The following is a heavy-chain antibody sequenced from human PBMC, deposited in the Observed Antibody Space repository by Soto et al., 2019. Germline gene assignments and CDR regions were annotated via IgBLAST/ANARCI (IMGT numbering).Heavy chain of an antibody. CDR2: ISGSGGST. CDR3: AKDFEYYSYGTDY. Sequence: GGSLRLSCAASEFTFNNYAMTWVRQTPGKGLEWVAGISGSGGSTYYADSVKGRFTISRDNSKNTLYLQMNSLRAEDTAVYYCAKDFEYYSYGTDYWGQGALVTVSS. V-gene: IGHV3-23*01. D-gene: IGHD5-18*01. J-gene: IGHJ4*02. CDR1: EFTFNNYA.